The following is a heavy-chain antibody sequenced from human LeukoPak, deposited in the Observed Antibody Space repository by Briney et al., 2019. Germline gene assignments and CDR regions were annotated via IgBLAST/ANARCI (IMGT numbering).Heavy chain of an antibody. Sequence: SETLSLTCTVSGGSIRSSYYYWGWIRQPPGKGLEWIGSIYDSGSTYYNPSLKSRVTISVDTSKNQFSLKLNSVTAADTAVYYCAREGRDRNRFEYWGHGTLVTVSS. CDR1: GGSIRSSYYY. CDR3: AREGRDRNRFEY. D-gene: IGHD1-14*01. CDR2: IYDSGST. J-gene: IGHJ4*01. V-gene: IGHV4-39*02.